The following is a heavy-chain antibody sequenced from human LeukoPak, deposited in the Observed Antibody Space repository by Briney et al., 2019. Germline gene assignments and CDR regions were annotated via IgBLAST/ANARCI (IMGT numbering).Heavy chain of an antibody. CDR2: ISAYNGHT. V-gene: IGHV1-18*01. CDR3: ARGYVVVSLDV. J-gene: IGHJ4*02. D-gene: IGHD3-9*01. Sequence: ASVKVSCKASGYNVFSYGFSWVRQAPGQGLEWMGWISAYNGHTNYAEKFQDRVTMTTDTSTRTAYMELRSLRPDDTAVYYCARGYVVVSLDVWGQGTLVTVSS. CDR1: GYNVFSYG.